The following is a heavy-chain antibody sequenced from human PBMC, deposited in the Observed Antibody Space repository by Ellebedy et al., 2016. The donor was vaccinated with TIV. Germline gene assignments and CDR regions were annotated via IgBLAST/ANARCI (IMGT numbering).Heavy chain of an antibody. D-gene: IGHD6-19*01. Sequence: MPSETLSLTCTVSGGSISSSYWSWIRQPAGKGLEWIGRIYTSGSTNYNPSLQSRVTMSVDTSKNQFSLKLSSVTAAYTAVYYCAGGYSSGWTDYWGQGTLVTVSS. CDR1: GGSISSSY. CDR2: IYTSGST. CDR3: AGGYSSGWTDY. V-gene: IGHV4-4*07. J-gene: IGHJ4*02.